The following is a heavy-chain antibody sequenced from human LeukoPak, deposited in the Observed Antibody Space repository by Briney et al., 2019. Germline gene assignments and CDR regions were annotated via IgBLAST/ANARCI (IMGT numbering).Heavy chain of an antibody. CDR1: GGSISSYY. CDR3: ARLGGTTLRPYNWFDP. V-gene: IGHV4-59*08. Sequence: SETLSLTCTVPGGSISSYYWSWIRQPPGKGLEWIGYIYYSGSTNYNPSLKSRVTISVDTSKNQFSLKLSSVTAADTAVYYCARLGGTTLRPYNWFDPWGQGTLVTVSS. D-gene: IGHD2-15*01. J-gene: IGHJ5*02. CDR2: IYYSGST.